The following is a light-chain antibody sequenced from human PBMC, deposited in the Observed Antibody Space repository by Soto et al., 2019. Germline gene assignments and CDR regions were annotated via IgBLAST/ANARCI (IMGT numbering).Light chain of an antibody. V-gene: IGKV1-5*01. CDR3: QQYNSYSWT. Sequence: QVTQSPSTLSASVGDRVTITCGASQSIGTWLAWYHQKPGKAPKLLIYDASTLESGVPSRFSGSGSGTEFTLTISSLQPDDFATYYCQQYNSYSWTFGQGTKVDIK. J-gene: IGKJ1*01. CDR1: QSIGTW. CDR2: DAS.